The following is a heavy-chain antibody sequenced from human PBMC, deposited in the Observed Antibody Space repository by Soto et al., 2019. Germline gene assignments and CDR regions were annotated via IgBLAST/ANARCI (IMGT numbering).Heavy chain of an antibody. CDR3: ARRDMPSSSYCYYYYMDV. D-gene: IGHD3-16*01. CDR2: IYPADSDT. Sequence: PGXSLNISCKGSGYSFVSYWIGWLRQIPVKGLEWMGIIYPADSDTRYSPSFEGQVTISVDQSISTAYLQWSSLKASDTATYYCARRDMPSSSYCYYYYMDVWGKGTTVTVSS. CDR1: GYSFVSYW. J-gene: IGHJ6*03. V-gene: IGHV5-51*01.